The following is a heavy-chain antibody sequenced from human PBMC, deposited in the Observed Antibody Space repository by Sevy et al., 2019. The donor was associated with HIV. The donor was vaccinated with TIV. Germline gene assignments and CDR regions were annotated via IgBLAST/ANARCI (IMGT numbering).Heavy chain of an antibody. CDR2: IRYDGSTK. J-gene: IGHJ3*01. V-gene: IGHV3-30*02. D-gene: IGHD3-10*01. Sequence: GGSLRLSCAASGFTFSGYGMHWVSQAPGKGLEWVAFIRYDGSTKYYVDSVKGRFTISRDNSKNTLFPQMNSLRTEDTSVYYCAKGLGMVQGALLSDDVWGQGTLVTVSS. CDR3: AKGLGMVQGALLSDDV. CDR1: GFTFSGYG.